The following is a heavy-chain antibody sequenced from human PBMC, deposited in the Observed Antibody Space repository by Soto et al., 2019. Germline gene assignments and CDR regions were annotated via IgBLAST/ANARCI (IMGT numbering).Heavy chain of an antibody. CDR3: ASMRLSIAGAAPGNWFDP. CDR2: IYYSGST. Sequence: QLQLQESGPGLVKPSETLSLTCTVSGGSISSSSYYWGWIRQPPGKGLEWIGSIYYSGSTYYNPSLKSRVTISVDTSKNQCSLKLSSVTAADTAVYYCASMRLSIAGAAPGNWFDPWGQGTLVTVSS. V-gene: IGHV4-39*01. J-gene: IGHJ5*02. CDR1: GGSISSSSYY. D-gene: IGHD6-19*01.